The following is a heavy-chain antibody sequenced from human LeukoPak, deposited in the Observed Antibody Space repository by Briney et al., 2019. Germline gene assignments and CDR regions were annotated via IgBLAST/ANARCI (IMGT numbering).Heavy chain of an antibody. CDR2: ITAGGSST. CDR1: GFTFSSYS. D-gene: IGHD3-10*01. J-gene: IGHJ4*02. CDR3: ANRGSGRYYFDY. V-gene: IGHV3-23*01. Sequence: GGSLRLSCAASGFTFSSYSMNWVRQAPGKGLEWVSSITAGGSSTFYADSVKGRFTISRDNSKNTLYLQMNSLRAEDTAVYYCANRGSGRYYFDYWGQGTLVTVSS.